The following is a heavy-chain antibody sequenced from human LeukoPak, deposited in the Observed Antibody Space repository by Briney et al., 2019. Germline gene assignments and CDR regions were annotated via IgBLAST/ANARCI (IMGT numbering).Heavy chain of an antibody. Sequence: GGSLRLSCAASGFTFSSYWMSWFRQAPAKGLEWVANIKYDGSEQYYVGSVKGRFTISRDNAKSSLYLHMNSLRADDTAVYYCAREYSGSSFNDYWGQGTPVTVSS. CDR3: AREYSGSSFNDY. CDR2: IKYDGSEQ. V-gene: IGHV3-7*01. CDR1: GFTFSSYW. D-gene: IGHD6-6*01. J-gene: IGHJ4*02.